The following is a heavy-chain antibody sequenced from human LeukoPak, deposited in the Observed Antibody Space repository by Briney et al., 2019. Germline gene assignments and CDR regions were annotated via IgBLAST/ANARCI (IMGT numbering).Heavy chain of an antibody. V-gene: IGHV4-39*01. Sequence: SETLSLTCTVPGGSISSSSYYWGWVRQPPGQGLGWIVSIYYSGSTYYNPSLKSRITISVHASKNQFSLKRTSLPPADTAVYSCAIHPSYCSSTSCYFIFLFDCWGQGTLVTVSS. D-gene: IGHD2-2*01. CDR3: AIHPSYCSSTSCYFIFLFDC. CDR1: GGSISSSSYY. J-gene: IGHJ4*02. CDR2: IYYSGST.